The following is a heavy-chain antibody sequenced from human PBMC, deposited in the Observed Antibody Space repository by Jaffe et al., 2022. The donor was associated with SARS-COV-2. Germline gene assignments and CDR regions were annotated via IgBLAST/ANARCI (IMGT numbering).Heavy chain of an antibody. V-gene: IGHV1-2*06. CDR3: AREGRYSERLGAFDP. CDR2: ISPKSGDT. D-gene: IGHD1-26*01. Sequence: QVQLVQSGAEVKKPGASVKVSCKASGYTFTDYYLHWVRQAAGQGLEWMGRISPKSGDTDYAHNFQDRVTMTRDTSTTTAYVEVSRLRSDDTAVYYCAREGRYSERLGAFDPWGQGTLVIVSS. CDR1: GYTFTDYY. J-gene: IGHJ5*02.